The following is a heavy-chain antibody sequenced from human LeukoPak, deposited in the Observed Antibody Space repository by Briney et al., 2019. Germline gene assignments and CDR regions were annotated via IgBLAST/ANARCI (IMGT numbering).Heavy chain of an antibody. V-gene: IGHV5-51*01. Sequence: GESLKISCKGSGYSFTSYWIGWVRQMPGKGLEWMGIIYPGGSDTRYSPSFQGQVTISADKSISTAYLQWSSLKASDTAMYYCARHRVVGWREDNYYGMDVWGQGATVTVSS. CDR3: ARHRVVGWREDNYYGMDV. D-gene: IGHD5-24*01. CDR1: GYSFTSYW. CDR2: IYPGGSDT. J-gene: IGHJ6*02.